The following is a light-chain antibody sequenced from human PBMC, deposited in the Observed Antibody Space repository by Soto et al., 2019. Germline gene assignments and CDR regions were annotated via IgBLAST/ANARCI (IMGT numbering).Light chain of an antibody. V-gene: IGKV1-5*01. Sequence: DIPMTQSPSTLSASVGDRVTITCRASQSISSWLAWYQQKPGKAPKLLIYDASTLEGGVPSRFSGSGSGTEFTLTISSLQPDDFATYYCHQYNSYPWTFGQGTKVEFK. CDR2: DAS. J-gene: IGKJ1*01. CDR3: HQYNSYPWT. CDR1: QSISSW.